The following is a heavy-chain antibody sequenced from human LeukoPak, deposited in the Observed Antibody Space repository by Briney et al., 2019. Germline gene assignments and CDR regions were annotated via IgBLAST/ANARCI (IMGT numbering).Heavy chain of an antibody. Sequence: GXSVKVSCKASEYTFTNYYIHWVRQAPGQRVEWMGVINRGGAATSFAPKFQDRVAVTGDTSTTTVYMELTNLRSEDTAVYYCAREGGGLGYFDSWGQGSLVIVSS. CDR3: AREGGGLGYFDS. CDR2: INRGGAAT. V-gene: IGHV1-46*01. J-gene: IGHJ4*02. D-gene: IGHD3-16*01. CDR1: EYTFTNYY.